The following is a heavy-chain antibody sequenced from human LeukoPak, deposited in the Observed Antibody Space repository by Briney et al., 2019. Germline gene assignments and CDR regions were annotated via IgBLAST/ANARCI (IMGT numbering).Heavy chain of an antibody. D-gene: IGHD3-22*01. CDR1: GFTFSSYSIN. V-gene: IGHV4-39*01. CDR2: NYYSGNT. J-gene: IGHJ4*02. Sequence: GSLRLSCAASGFTFSSYSINWVRQPPGKGLEWIGSNYYSGNTYHNPSLKSRVTISVDTSKKQFSLRLSSVTAADTAVHYCARQLLIFDSSAFDFWGQGTLVTVSS. CDR3: ARQLLIFDSSAFDF.